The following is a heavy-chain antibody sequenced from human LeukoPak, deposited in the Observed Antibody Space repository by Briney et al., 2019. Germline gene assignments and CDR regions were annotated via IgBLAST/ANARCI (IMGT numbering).Heavy chain of an antibody. D-gene: IGHD3-22*01. CDR2: LSDSGGRN. CDR1: GIRLSNYG. V-gene: IGHV3-23*01. CDR3: AKRGVVIRVILVGFHKEAYYFDS. Sequence: PGESLRLSCAVSGIRLSNYGMSWLHQAPGKGLEWVAGLSDSGGRNNYADSVEGRITISRENSKNTLYLPMDSLRVEDTAVYFCAKRGVVIRVILVGFHKEAYYFDSWGQGALVTVYS. J-gene: IGHJ4*02.